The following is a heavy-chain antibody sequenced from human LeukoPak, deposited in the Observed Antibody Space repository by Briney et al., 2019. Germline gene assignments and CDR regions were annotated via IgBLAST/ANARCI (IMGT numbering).Heavy chain of an antibody. CDR1: GGSISSYY. D-gene: IGHD3-22*01. V-gene: IGHV4-59*08. CDR2: IYYSGST. CDR3: ARLGYYFSYFDY. J-gene: IGHJ4*02. Sequence: SETLSLTCTVSGGSISSYYWSWIRQPPGKGLEWIGYIYYSGSTNYNPSLKSRVTISVDTSKNQFSLKLSSVTAADTAVCYCARLGYYFSYFDYWGQGTLVTVSS.